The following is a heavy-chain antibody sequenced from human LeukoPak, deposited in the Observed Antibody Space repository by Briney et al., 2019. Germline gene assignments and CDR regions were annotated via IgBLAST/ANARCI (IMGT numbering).Heavy chain of an antibody. Sequence: PSETLSLTCAVYGGSFSGYYWSWIRQPPGKGLEWIGEINHSGSTNYNPSPTSRVTISVDTSKNQFSLKLSSVTAADTAVYYCARCQIEGGWYLFDPGGQGTLVTVSS. CDR3: ARCQIEGGWYLFDP. J-gene: IGHJ5*02. D-gene: IGHD6-19*01. CDR1: GGSFSGYY. CDR2: INHSGST. V-gene: IGHV4-34*01.